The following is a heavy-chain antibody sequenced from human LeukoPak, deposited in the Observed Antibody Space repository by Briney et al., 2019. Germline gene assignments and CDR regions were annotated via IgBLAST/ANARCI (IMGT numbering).Heavy chain of an antibody. Sequence: ASVKVSCKASGYTFTGYYMNWVRQAPGQGLEWMGWINPNSGGTKYAQKFQGRVTMTRDTSISTAYMELSRLTSDDTAVYYCARGPFGELSWFDPWGQGTLVTVSS. CDR2: INPNSGGT. D-gene: IGHD3-10*01. CDR3: ARGPFGELSWFDP. V-gene: IGHV1-2*02. J-gene: IGHJ5*02. CDR1: GYTFTGYY.